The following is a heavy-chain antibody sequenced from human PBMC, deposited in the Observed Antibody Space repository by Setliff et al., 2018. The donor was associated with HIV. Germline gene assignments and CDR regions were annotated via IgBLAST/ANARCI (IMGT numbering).Heavy chain of an antibody. CDR1: GFTFSDSF. D-gene: IGHD3-9*01. J-gene: IGHJ4*02. Sequence: PGETLKISCAASGFTFSDSFIHWVRQAPGKGLEWVGRIRDQRNNYTTVYAVAVQGRFTISRDDFEKTAYLHMSNLRVEDTAVYYCLTPSHSGMSGYWGQGTLGTVSS. CDR2: IRDQRNNYTT. V-gene: IGHV3-73*01. CDR3: LTPSHSGMSGY.